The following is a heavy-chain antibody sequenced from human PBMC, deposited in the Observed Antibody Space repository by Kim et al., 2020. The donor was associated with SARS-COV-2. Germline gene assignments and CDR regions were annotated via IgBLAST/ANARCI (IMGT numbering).Heavy chain of an antibody. CDR2: ISGSAGTM. CDR3: ARDDSSGSYFEGDY. CDR1: GFTFSSYT. V-gene: IGHV3-48*02. J-gene: IGHJ4*02. D-gene: IGHD3-10*01. Sequence: GGYLRLSCAASGFTFSSYTMNWVRQAPGKGLEWVSYISGSAGTMYYADSVKGRFTVSRDNAKNSLYLQMNSLRDEDTGVYYCARDDSSGSYFEGDYWGQGTLVTVSS.